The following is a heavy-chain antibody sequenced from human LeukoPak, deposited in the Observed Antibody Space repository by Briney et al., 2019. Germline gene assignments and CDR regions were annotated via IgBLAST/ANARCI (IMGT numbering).Heavy chain of an antibody. Sequence: SETLSLTCAVSGASVSGSNYYWGWIRQPPGKGLEWIGNIYSSGSTYYNASLQSRVNISIDTSKNQFSLRLNSVTAADTAVYYCARVYFYGSGSYYNGFDYWGQGTLVTVSS. CDR2: IYSSGST. CDR1: GASVSGSNYY. D-gene: IGHD3-10*01. V-gene: IGHV4-39*07. J-gene: IGHJ4*02. CDR3: ARVYFYGSGSYYNGFDY.